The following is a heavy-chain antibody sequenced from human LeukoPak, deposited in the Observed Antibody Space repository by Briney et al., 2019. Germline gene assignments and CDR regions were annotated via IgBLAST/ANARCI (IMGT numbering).Heavy chain of an antibody. CDR2: IYYSGNT. CDR3: ARGRSSGYYGVRSAGFEFDY. V-gene: IGHV4-39*07. D-gene: IGHD3-22*01. CDR1: GGSISSSNSY. Sequence: SETLSLTCIVSGGSISSSNSYWGWIRQPPGKGLEWIGSIYYSGNTYYNSSLKSRVTISVDTSKNQFSLKLSSVTAADTAVYYCARGRSSGYYGVRSAGFEFDYWGQGTLVTVSS. J-gene: IGHJ4*02.